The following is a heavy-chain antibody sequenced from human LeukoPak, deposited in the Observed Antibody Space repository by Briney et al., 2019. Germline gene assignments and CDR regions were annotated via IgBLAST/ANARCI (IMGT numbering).Heavy chain of an antibody. J-gene: IGHJ4*02. CDR1: GGTFSSYA. CDR3: ARDGQLRFDY. Sequence: ASVKVSCKASGGTFSSYAISWVRQAPGQGLEWMGWINPNSGGTNYAQKFQGRVTMTRDTSISTAYMELSRLRSDDTAVYYCARDGQLRFDYWGQGALVTVSS. D-gene: IGHD2-2*01. V-gene: IGHV1-2*02. CDR2: INPNSGGT.